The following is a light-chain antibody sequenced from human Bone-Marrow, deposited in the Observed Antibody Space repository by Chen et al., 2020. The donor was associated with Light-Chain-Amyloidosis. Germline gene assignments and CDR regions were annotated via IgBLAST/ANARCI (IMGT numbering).Light chain of an antibody. CDR2: EVT. J-gene: IGLJ1*01. CDR1: SSDVGGDNH. V-gene: IGLV2-14*01. CDR3: SSYTITNTLV. Sequence: QSALTQHASVSGSPGQSITISCNGTSSDVGGDNHVSWYQQHPDKAPKLMIYEVTNRPSWVPDRFSGSKSDNTASLTISGLQTEDEADYFCSSYTITNTLVFGSGTRVTVL.